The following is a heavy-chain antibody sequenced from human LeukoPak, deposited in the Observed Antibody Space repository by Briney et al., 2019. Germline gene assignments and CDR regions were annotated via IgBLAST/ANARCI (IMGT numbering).Heavy chain of an antibody. D-gene: IGHD3-22*01. Sequence: PSETLSLTCTVSGGSISSSSYYWGWIRQPPGKGLEWIGSIYYSGSTYYNPSLKSRVTISVDTSKNQFSLKLSSVTAADTAVYYCARHRSSPYDSSGGGFDYWGQGTLVTVSS. CDR1: GGSISSSSYY. J-gene: IGHJ4*02. V-gene: IGHV4-39*01. CDR2: IYYSGST. CDR3: ARHRSSPYDSSGGGFDY.